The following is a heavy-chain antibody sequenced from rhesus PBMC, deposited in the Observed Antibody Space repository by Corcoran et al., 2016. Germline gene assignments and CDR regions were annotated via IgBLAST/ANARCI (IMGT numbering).Heavy chain of an antibody. J-gene: IGHJ4*01. D-gene: IGHD6-25*01. CDR1: GFTFSSYD. CDR3: ARDSGS. CDR2: INSGGAST. Sequence: EVQLVETGGGLVQPGGSLKLSCAASGFTFSSYDMNWVRQSPGKGLEWGSAINSGGASTYYADSVNGRFTISRDNSKNPLSLQMNSLRAEDTSVYYCARDSGSWGQGVLVTVSS. V-gene: IGHV3S5*01.